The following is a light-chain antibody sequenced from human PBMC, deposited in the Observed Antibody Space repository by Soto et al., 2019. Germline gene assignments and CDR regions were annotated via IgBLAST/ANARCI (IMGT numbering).Light chain of an antibody. CDR1: QSLLHSNGYNY. J-gene: IGKJ4*01. V-gene: IGKV2-28*01. CDR2: AAS. Sequence: DIVMTQSPLSLPVTPGEPASISCRSSQSLLHSNGYNYLDWYLQKPGQSPQLLIYAASSLQSGVPSRFSGSGSGTDFTLTISSLRPEDFATYYCQQSYSTPRTFGGGTKV. CDR3: QQSYSTPRT.